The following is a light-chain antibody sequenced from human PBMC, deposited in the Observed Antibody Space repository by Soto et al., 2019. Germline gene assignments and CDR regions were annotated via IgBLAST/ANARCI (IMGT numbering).Light chain of an antibody. CDR3: QQHQTLPLT. Sequence: DIQMTQSPSSLSASVGDRVTITCRASQPIRTWVAWYQQKPDQAPKTLISAASTLESGVPSRFSGSGSGTDFTLTISSLQPEDFATYSCQQHQTLPLTFGGGTMVDIK. J-gene: IGKJ4*01. CDR2: AAS. V-gene: IGKV1D-16*01. CDR1: QPIRTW.